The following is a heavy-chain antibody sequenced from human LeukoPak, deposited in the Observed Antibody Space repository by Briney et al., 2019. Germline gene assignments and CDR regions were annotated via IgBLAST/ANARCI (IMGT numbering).Heavy chain of an antibody. CDR3: ARAAVAYCGGDCYMDV. CDR2: IIPNFGTA. V-gene: IGHV1-69*05. D-gene: IGHD2-21*01. CDR1: GGTFSSYA. J-gene: IGHJ6*03. Sequence: SVKVSCKASGGTFSSYAISWVRQAPGQGLEWMGGIIPNFGTANYAQKFQGRVTITTDESTSTAYMELSSLRSEDTAVYYCARAAVAYCGGDCYMDVWGKGTTVTVSS.